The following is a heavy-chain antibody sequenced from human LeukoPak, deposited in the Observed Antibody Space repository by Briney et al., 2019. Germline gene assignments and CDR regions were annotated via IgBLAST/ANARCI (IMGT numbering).Heavy chain of an antibody. CDR1: GYTFTSYY. V-gene: IGHV1-2*02. CDR3: ARRAGTYSHWYDY. J-gene: IGHJ4*02. D-gene: IGHD6-19*01. Sequence: ASVKVSCKASGYTFTSYYMHWVRQAPGQGLEWMGWINPNSGGTNYRGRVTMTRDTSISTAYTELSRLRSDDTAVYYCARRAGTYSHWYDYWGQGTLVTVSS. CDR2: INPNSGGT.